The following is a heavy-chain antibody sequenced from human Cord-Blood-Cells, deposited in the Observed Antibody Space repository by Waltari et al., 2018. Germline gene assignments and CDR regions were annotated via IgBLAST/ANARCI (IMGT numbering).Heavy chain of an antibody. CDR1: GGSISSSSYY. Sequence: QLQLQESGPGLVKPSETLSLTCTVSGGSISSSSYYWGWIRQPPGKGLEWIGSIYYSGSTYYNPALKSGVTISVDTSKNQFSLKLSSVTAADTAVYYCARSYYDILTGYPQFDYWGQGTLVTVSS. D-gene: IGHD3-9*01. V-gene: IGHV4-39*01. CDR3: ARSYYDILTGYPQFDY. CDR2: IYYSGST. J-gene: IGHJ4*02.